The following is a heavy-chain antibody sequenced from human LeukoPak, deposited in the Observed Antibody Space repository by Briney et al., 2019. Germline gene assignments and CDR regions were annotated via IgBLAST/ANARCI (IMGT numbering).Heavy chain of an antibody. CDR3: ARDQYFYGSGSYPSDY. V-gene: IGHV3-53*01. J-gene: IGHJ4*02. CDR2: IYAGGKT. Sequence: GGSLRLSCAASGLTVSSNYMSWVRQAPGKGLEWVSVIYAGGKTCYADSVKGRFTISRDNSKNTLYLQMNSLRAEDTAVYYCARDQYFYGSGSYPSDYWGQGTLVTVSS. D-gene: IGHD3-10*01. CDR1: GLTVSSNY.